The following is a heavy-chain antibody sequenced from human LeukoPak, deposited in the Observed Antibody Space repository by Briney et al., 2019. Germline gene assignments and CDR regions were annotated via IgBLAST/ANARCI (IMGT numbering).Heavy chain of an antibody. J-gene: IGHJ4*02. CDR3: TRDQTPYY. CDR1: GFTFSNAW. Sequence: PGGSLRLSCAASGFTFSNAWMSWVRQAPGKGLEWVGRIKSKTDGGTTDYAAPVKGRFTISRDDSRGIAYLQMNSLKTEDTAVYYCTRDQTPYYWGQGTLVTVSS. V-gene: IGHV3-15*01. CDR2: IKSKTDGGTT.